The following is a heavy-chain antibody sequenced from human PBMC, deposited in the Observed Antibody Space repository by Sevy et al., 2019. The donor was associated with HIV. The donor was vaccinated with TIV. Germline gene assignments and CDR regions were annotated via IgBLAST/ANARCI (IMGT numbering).Heavy chain of an antibody. Sequence: GGSLRLSCTPSGFTSGDYILTWVRQTPGKGLEWVGFIRSKTYGGTTEYAASVKGRLTISRDDSKNVAYLRMNSLKTEDTAVYYCTRTSYYYDSGSYYGMDVWGQGTTVTVSS. CDR1: GFTSGDYI. D-gene: IGHD3-10*01. J-gene: IGHJ6*02. CDR3: TRTSYYYDSGSYYGMDV. CDR2: IRSKTYGGTT. V-gene: IGHV3-49*04.